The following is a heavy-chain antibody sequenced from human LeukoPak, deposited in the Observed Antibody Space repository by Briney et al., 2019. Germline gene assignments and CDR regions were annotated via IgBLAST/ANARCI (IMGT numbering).Heavy chain of an antibody. Sequence: GESLKISCKGSGYSFTSYWIGWVRQMPGKGLEWMGIIYPDDSDTIYSPSSQGQVTILADKSISTAYLQWSSLKASDTAMYYCARMTGSRIVDYWGQGTLVTASS. J-gene: IGHJ4*02. CDR1: GYSFTSYW. D-gene: IGHD1-1*01. CDR3: ARMTGSRIVDY. V-gene: IGHV5-51*01. CDR2: IYPDDSDT.